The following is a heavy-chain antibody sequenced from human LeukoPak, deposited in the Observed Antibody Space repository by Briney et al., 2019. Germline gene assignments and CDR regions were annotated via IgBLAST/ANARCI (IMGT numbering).Heavy chain of an antibody. Sequence: LPGGSLRLSCAASGFTFSSYAMSWVRQAPGKGLEWVSAISGSGGSTYYADSVKGRFTISRDNSKNTLYLQMNSLRAEDMAVYYCAKGERAYCGGDCYYDYWGQGTLVTVSS. CDR1: GFTFSSYA. D-gene: IGHD2-21*02. CDR3: AKGERAYCGGDCYYDY. CDR2: ISGSGGST. J-gene: IGHJ4*02. V-gene: IGHV3-23*01.